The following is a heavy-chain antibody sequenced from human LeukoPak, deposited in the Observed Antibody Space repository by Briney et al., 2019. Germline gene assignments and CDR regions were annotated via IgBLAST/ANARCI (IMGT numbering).Heavy chain of an antibody. CDR1: GFTFSSFA. CDR3: AKDYSSGWYDY. CDR2: IGGTGDST. D-gene: IGHD6-19*01. J-gene: IGHJ4*02. V-gene: IGHV3-23*01. Sequence: GGSLRLSCAASGFTFSSFAMNWVRQAPGKGLEWVSTIGGTGDSTNYADSVKGRFTISRDNSENTLSLQLNSLRAEDTAVYYCAKDYSSGWYDYWGQGTLVTVSS.